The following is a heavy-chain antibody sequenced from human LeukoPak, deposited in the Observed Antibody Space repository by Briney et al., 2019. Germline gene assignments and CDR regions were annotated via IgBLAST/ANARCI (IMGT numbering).Heavy chain of an antibody. CDR3: ARGYGSGSYYPYYFDY. CDR1: GLTFNSYW. Sequence: GGSLRLSCAASGLTFNSYWMHWVRQVAGKGLVWVARINGDASNTTYADSVKGRFTISRDNAKNSLYLQMNSLRAEDTAVYYCARGYGSGSYYPYYFDYWGQGTLVTVSS. V-gene: IGHV3-74*03. CDR2: INGDASNT. J-gene: IGHJ4*02. D-gene: IGHD3-10*01.